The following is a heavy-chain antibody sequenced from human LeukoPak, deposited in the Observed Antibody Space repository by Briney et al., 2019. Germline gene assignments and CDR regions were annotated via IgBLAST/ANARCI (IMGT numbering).Heavy chain of an antibody. Sequence: GSAVQVSCQASGCTFIGYYMHYVGQARCREGEGVGWINTNSGGTNYAQKFQGSVTMTRDTSISTAYMGLSRLRSDDTAVYYCAREYSSSWYDYNWFDPWGEGTLVTVSS. V-gene: IGHV1-2*02. CDR3: AREYSSSWYDYNWFDP. J-gene: IGHJ5*02. D-gene: IGHD6-13*01. CDR2: INTNSGGT. CDR1: GCTFIGYY.